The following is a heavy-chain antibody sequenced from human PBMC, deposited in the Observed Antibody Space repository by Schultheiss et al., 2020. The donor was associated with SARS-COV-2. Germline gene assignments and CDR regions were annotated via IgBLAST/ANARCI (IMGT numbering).Heavy chain of an antibody. D-gene: IGHD3-22*01. Sequence: GESLKISCAASGFTFNKYSINWVRQAPGKGLEWVALMSYDGSNKYYADSVKGRFTISRDNSKNTLYLQMNSLRAEDTAVYYCAKDRHYYYDSSGHDYWGQGTLVTVSS. CDR1: GFTFNKYS. CDR3: AKDRHYYYDSSGHDY. V-gene: IGHV3-30*18. CDR2: MSYDGSNK. J-gene: IGHJ4*02.